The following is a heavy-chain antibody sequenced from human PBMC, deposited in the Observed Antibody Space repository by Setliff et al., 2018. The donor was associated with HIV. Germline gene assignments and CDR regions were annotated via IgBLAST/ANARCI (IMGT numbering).Heavy chain of an antibody. V-gene: IGHV5-51*01. CDR1: GYTFPHAW. D-gene: IGHD6-13*01. Sequence: PGESLKISCKGSGYTFPHAWIGWVRQMPGKGLEWMGIIRPADSDTRVSPSFQGHVTISADKSISSTYLQWSSLKASDTAMYYCARGFSAGWFDSWGQGTLVTSPQ. J-gene: IGHJ5*01. CDR3: ARGFSAGWFDS. CDR2: IRPADSDT.